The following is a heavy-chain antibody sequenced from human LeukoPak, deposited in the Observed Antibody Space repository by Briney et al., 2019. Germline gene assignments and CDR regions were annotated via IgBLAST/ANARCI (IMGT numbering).Heavy chain of an antibody. D-gene: IGHD3-22*01. CDR2: TYYNSGWYT. CDR1: GDSVSTNSVG. V-gene: IGHV6-1*01. J-gene: IGHJ4*02. Sequence: SQTLSLTCAISGDSVSTNSVGWNWIRQSPSRGLEWLGRTYYNSGWYTDYAASVKSRITINPDTSKNQFSLQLNSLTPEDTAVYYCARDLRDYDSSGYYYRFDYWGQGTLVTVSS. CDR3: ARDLRDYDSSGYYYRFDY.